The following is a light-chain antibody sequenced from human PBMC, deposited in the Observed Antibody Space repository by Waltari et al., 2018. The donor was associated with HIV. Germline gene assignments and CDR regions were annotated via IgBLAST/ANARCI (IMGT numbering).Light chain of an antibody. CDR1: SSNIGDNA. Sequence: QSVFTQPPSVSGTPGQRVTISCSGSSSNIGDNAVSWYHQFPGTAPKLLIYSNNQRPSGLPDRFSGSKCGTAASLAISGPQSEDEADYYCATLDDSLNGPVFGGGTKVTVL. CDR3: ATLDDSLNGPV. J-gene: IGLJ2*01. V-gene: IGLV1-44*01. CDR2: SNN.